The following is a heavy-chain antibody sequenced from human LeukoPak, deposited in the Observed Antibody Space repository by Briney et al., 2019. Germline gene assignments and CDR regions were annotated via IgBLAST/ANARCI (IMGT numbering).Heavy chain of an antibody. J-gene: IGHJ6*04. CDR1: GYTFTSYG. D-gene: IGHD3-10*01. CDR3: ARDRPLLWFGELDLGRTYYYYGMDV. CDR2: ISACNGNT. V-gene: IGHV1-18*04. Sequence: ASVKVSCKASGYTFTSYGISWVRQAPGQGLEWMGWISACNGNTNYAQKLQGRVTMTTDTSTSTAYMELRSLRSDDTAVYYCARDRPLLWFGELDLGRTYYYYGMDVWGKGTTVTVSS.